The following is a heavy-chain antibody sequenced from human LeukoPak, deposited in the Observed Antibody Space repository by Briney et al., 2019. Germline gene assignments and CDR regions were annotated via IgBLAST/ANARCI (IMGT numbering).Heavy chain of an antibody. CDR3: ARALYDSSGYFELDWYFDL. CDR2: IYSGGST. J-gene: IGHJ2*01. Sequence: GSLRLSCAASGFTVSSNYMSWVRQAPGKGLEWVSVIYSGGSTYYADSVKGRFTISRDNSKNTLYLQMNSLRAEDTAVYYCARALYDSSGYFELDWYFDLWGRGTLVTVSS. V-gene: IGHV3-53*01. CDR1: GFTVSSNY. D-gene: IGHD3-22*01.